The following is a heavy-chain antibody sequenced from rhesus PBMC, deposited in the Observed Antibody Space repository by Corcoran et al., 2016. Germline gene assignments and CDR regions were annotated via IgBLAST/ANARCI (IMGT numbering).Heavy chain of an antibody. Sequence: QLQLQESGPGLVKPSETLSVTCAVSGGSISSNYWSWIRPAPGKGLEWIGDIYGSGSSTNYNPSLKSRVTLSVDTSKNQLSLRLSSVTAADTAVYFCARVIGNYFDYWGQGVLVTVSS. CDR1: GGSISSNY. J-gene: IGHJ4*01. V-gene: IGHV4-169*01. CDR3: ARVIGNYFDY. D-gene: IGHD1-1-1*01. CDR2: IYGSGSST.